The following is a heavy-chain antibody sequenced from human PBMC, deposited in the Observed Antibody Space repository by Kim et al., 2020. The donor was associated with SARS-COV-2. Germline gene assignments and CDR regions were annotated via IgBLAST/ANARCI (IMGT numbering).Heavy chain of an antibody. CDR3: ARPVGIGWGEPFDI. CDR2: IRNKAKGYTT. V-gene: IGHV3-72*01. D-gene: IGHD1-26*01. Sequence: GGSLRLSCVASGFTFSDHYMDWVRQAPGKGLEWVGRIRNKAKGYTTEYAASVKGRFTISRDDSKNSLYLQMNSLKTEDTAMYLSARPVGIGWGEPFDIWGQGTMVTVSS. CDR1: GFTFSDHY. J-gene: IGHJ3*02.